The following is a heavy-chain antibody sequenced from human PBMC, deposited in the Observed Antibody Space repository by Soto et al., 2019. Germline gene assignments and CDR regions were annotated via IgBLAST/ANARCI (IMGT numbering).Heavy chain of an antibody. D-gene: IGHD1-26*01. CDR3: ARGLRATIDY. CDR2: IYHSGST. CDR1: GGSISSGGYS. Sequence: QLQLQESGSGLVKPSQTLSLTCAVSGGSISSGGYSWSWIRQPPGKGLEWIGYIYHSGSTYYNPYLKSRVTISVDRSKNQFSLKLSSVTAADTAVYYCARGLRATIDYWGQGTLVTVSS. V-gene: IGHV4-30-2*01. J-gene: IGHJ4*02.